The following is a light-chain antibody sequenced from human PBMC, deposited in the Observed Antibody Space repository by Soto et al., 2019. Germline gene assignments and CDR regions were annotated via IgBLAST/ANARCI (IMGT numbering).Light chain of an antibody. CDR1: PSVSSY. Sequence: EIVLTQSPATLSLSPGARATLSCRASPSVSSYLAWYQQKPGQAPRLLIYDASNRATGIPARFSGSGSGTDFTLTISSLEPEDFAVYYCQQRSNWPPWTFGQGTKVEIK. J-gene: IGKJ1*01. CDR2: DAS. V-gene: IGKV3-11*01. CDR3: QQRSNWPPWT.